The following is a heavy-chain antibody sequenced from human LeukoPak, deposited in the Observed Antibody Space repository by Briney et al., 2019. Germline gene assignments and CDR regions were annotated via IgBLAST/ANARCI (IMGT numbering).Heavy chain of an antibody. Sequence: SETLSLTCTVSGYSISSGYYWGWIRQPPGKGLEWIGSIYHSGSTYYNPSLKSRVTISVDTSKNQFSLKLSSVTAADTAVYYCARVMGQEWRQKNHYYMDVWGKGTTVTVSS. CDR2: IYHSGST. J-gene: IGHJ6*03. CDR3: ARVMGQEWRQKNHYYMDV. CDR1: GYSISSGYY. V-gene: IGHV4-38-2*02. D-gene: IGHD3-3*01.